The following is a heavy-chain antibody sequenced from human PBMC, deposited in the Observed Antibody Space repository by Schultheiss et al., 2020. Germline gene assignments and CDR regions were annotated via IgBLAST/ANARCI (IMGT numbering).Heavy chain of an antibody. CDR1: GFTFTSSA. CDR2: IVVGSGNT. D-gene: IGHD1/OR15-1a*01. CDR3: ARDPGPHEEQSFQH. Sequence: SVKVSCKASGFTFTSSAMQWVRQARGQRLEWIGWIVVGSGNTNYAQKFQGRVTMTRNTSISTAYMELSSLRSEDTAVYFCARDPGPHEEQSFQHWGQGTLVTVSS. V-gene: IGHV1-58*02. J-gene: IGHJ1*01.